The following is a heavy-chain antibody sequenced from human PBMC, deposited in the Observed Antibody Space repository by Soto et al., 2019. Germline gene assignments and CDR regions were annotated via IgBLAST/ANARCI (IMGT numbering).Heavy chain of an antibody. D-gene: IGHD3-22*01. Sequence: PSETLSLTCTVSGASITTTTYYWAWIRQPPGKWLEWIGSIYNGGPSRFNPSLESRVTMSVDTSKNQFSLRLTSVTAEDTAVYYCARHQVNTRMSMGSPFDDWGPGTLVT. J-gene: IGHJ4*02. V-gene: IGHV4-39*01. CDR3: ARHQVNTRMSMGSPFDD. CDR1: GASITTTTYY. CDR2: IYNGGPS.